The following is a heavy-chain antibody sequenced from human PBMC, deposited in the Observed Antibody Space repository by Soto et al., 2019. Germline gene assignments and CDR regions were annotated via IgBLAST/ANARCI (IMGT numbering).Heavy chain of an antibody. CDR3: ARDDGGYYFDY. J-gene: IGHJ4*02. D-gene: IGHD6-25*01. Sequence: SETLSLTFIVSGVSMSSYYWSWIRQPPGKGLEWIGYIYYSGSTNYNPSLKSRVTISVDTSKNQFSLKLSSVTAADTAVYYCARDDGGYYFDYWGQGTLVTVSS. CDR1: GVSMSSYY. CDR2: IYYSGST. V-gene: IGHV4-59*01.